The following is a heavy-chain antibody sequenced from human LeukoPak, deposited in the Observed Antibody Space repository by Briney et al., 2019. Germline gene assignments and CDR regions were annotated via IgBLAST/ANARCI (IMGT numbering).Heavy chain of an antibody. CDR3: ARAYYDSSGYPRYYFDY. J-gene: IGHJ4*02. CDR2: ISAYNGNT. Sequence: ASVKVSCKASGYTFTSYGISWVRQAPGQGLEWMGWISAYNGNTNYAQKLQGRVTMTTDTSTSTAYMELRSLRSDDTAVYYCARAYYDSSGYPRYYFDYWGQGTLVPVSS. V-gene: IGHV1-18*01. CDR1: GYTFTSYG. D-gene: IGHD3-22*01.